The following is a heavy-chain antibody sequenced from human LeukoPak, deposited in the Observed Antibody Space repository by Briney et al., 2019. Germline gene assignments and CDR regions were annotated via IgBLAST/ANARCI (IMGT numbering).Heavy chain of an antibody. J-gene: IGHJ4*02. Sequence: SETLSLTCTVSGGSISSYYWSWIRQPPGKGLEWIGYIYYSGSTNYNPSLKSRVTISVDTSKNQFSLKLSSVTAADTAVYYCARQDYYGSGSYYYFDYWGQGTLVTVSS. CDR3: ARQDYYGSGSYYYFDY. V-gene: IGHV4-59*01. CDR2: IYYSGST. CDR1: GGSISSYY. D-gene: IGHD3-10*01.